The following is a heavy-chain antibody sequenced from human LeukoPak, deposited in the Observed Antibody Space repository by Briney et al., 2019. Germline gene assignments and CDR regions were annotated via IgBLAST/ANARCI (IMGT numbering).Heavy chain of an antibody. V-gene: IGHV4-59*01. Sequence: PSETLSLTCTVSGGSISSYYWSWIRQPPGKGLEWIGYIYYSGSTNYNPSLKSRVTISVDTSKNQFSLKLSSVTAADTAVYYCARVRVDTAMVIDYYYYGMDVWGQGTTVTVSS. CDR2: IYYSGST. J-gene: IGHJ6*02. D-gene: IGHD5-18*01. CDR1: GGSISSYY. CDR3: ARVRVDTAMVIDYYYYGMDV.